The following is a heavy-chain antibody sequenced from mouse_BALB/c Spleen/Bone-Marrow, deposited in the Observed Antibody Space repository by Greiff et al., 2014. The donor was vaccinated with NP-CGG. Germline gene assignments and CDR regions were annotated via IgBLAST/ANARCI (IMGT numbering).Heavy chain of an antibody. CDR2: IDPAIFT. V-gene: IGHV14-3*02. CDR3: ASDRYGWYFDV. J-gene: IGHJ1*01. D-gene: IGHD2-14*01. CDR1: GFNIKDTY. Sequence: VQLQQSGAELVKPGASVKLSCTASGFNIKDTYLHWVKQRPEQGLDWIGRIDPAIFTKYDPKFQGKATITAETSSNTAYLHLSSLTSEDTAVYYCASDRYGWYFDVWGAGTTVTVSS.